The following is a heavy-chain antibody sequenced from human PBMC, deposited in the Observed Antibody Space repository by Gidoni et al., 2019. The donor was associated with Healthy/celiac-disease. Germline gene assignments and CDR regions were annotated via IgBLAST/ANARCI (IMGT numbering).Heavy chain of an antibody. V-gene: IGHV3-9*01. J-gene: IGHJ5*02. CDR3: AKDSMVRGVITVNWFDP. CDR2: ISWNSGSI. D-gene: IGHD3-10*01. CDR1: GFTFDDYA. Sequence: EVQLVESGGGLVQPGRSLRLSCAASGFTFDDYAMHWVRQAPGKGLEWVSGISWNSGSIGYADSVKGRFTISRDNAKNSLYLQMNSLRAEDTALYYCAKDSMVRGVITVNWFDPWGQGTLVTVSS.